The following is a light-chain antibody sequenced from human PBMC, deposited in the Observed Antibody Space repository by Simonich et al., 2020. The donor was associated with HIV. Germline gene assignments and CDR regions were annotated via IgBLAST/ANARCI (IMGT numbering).Light chain of an antibody. J-gene: IGKJ3*01. V-gene: IGKV2-28*01. CDR2: LGS. Sequence: DVVMTQTPLSLSVTPGQPASISCKSSQSLLHSDGKTYLSWYLQKPGQSPQLLIYLGSNRASGVPDRFSGSGSGTEYTLRISRVEAEDVGVYYCMQTLQTRTFGPGTKVDIK. CDR1: QSLLHSDGKTY. CDR3: MQTLQTRT.